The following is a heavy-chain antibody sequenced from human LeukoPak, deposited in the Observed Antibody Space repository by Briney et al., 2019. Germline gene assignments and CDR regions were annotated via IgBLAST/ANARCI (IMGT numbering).Heavy chain of an antibody. Sequence: SETLSLTCTVSGNSTSSGDNYWSWIRQPAGKGLEWIGRIYTSGSTNYNPSLKSRVPISVDTSKNQFSLKLSSVTAADTAVYFCARDFHGRLYDIGGYSYWGQGTLVTVSS. CDR3: ARDFHGRLYDIGGYSY. J-gene: IGHJ4*02. CDR2: IYTSGST. V-gene: IGHV4-61*02. CDR1: GNSTSSGDNY. D-gene: IGHD3-22*01.